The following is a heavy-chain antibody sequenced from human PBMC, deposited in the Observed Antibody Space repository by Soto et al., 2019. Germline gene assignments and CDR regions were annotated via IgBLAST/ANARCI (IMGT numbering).Heavy chain of an antibody. Sequence: EVQLVESGGGLVKPGGSLRLSCAASGFTFSSYSMNWVRQAPGKGLEWVSSISSSSSYIYYADSVKGRFTISRDNDKNSLYLQVNSLRAEDTAVYYCAREGIAAARDYWGRGTLGTVSS. CDR1: GFTFSSYS. V-gene: IGHV3-21*01. D-gene: IGHD6-13*01. J-gene: IGHJ4*02. CDR2: ISSSSSYI. CDR3: AREGIAAARDY.